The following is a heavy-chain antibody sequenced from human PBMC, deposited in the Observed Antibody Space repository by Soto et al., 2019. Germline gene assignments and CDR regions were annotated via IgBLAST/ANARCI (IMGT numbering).Heavy chain of an antibody. V-gene: IGHV4-39*01. D-gene: IGHD6-13*01. CDR2: IYYSGST. CDR3: ARSPGTAGAGVRSYYFDY. CDR1: GGSISSSNYY. J-gene: IGHJ4*02. Sequence: SETLSLTCSVSGGSISSSNYYWGWIRQPPGKGLEWIGSIYYSGSTFSNPTLKGRITISVNTSTNQPSRKLSFVTAADTAVYYCARSPGTAGAGVRSYYFDYWGQGTLVTVSS.